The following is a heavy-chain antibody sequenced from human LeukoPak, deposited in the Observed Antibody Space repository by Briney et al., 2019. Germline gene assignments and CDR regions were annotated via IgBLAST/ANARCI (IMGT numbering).Heavy chain of an antibody. D-gene: IGHD6-19*01. Sequence: PGGSLRLSCAASGXTSSSYGMNWVRQAPGKGLEWVSSISSTSSYIYNAESVKGRFTISRDNARNSLSLQMNSLRAEDTAVYFCARDRGSGLNPFDYWGQGTLVTVSS. V-gene: IGHV3-21*01. CDR1: GXTSSSYG. J-gene: IGHJ4*02. CDR3: ARDRGSGLNPFDY. CDR2: ISSTSSYI.